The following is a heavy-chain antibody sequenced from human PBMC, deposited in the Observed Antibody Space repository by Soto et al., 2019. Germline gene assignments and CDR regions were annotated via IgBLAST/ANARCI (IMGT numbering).Heavy chain of an antibody. CDR3: ARETHPGYFQH. Sequence: RLSCAASGFTVSSHYMSWVRQAPGKGLEWVSVIYSGGSTYYADSVKGRFTISRDNSKNTLYLQMNSLSAEDTAVYYCARETHPGYFQHWGQGTLVTVSS. V-gene: IGHV3-53*01. CDR2: IYSGGST. J-gene: IGHJ1*01. CDR1: GFTVSSHY.